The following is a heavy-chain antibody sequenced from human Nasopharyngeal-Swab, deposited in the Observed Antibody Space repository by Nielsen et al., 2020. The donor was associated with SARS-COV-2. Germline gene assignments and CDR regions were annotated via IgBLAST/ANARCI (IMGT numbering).Heavy chain of an antibody. J-gene: IGHJ4*02. CDR3: ARGRNYAYTPFDY. Sequence: SETLSLTCTVSGGSISGYFWSWVRQPPEKGLEWIGYIHYGGSTNYNPSLKSRVTISVDMSKNQFSLRLASVTAADTAVYYCARGRNYAYTPFDYWGQASLVTVSS. CDR1: GGSISGYF. D-gene: IGHD1-7*01. V-gene: IGHV4-59*01. CDR2: IHYGGST.